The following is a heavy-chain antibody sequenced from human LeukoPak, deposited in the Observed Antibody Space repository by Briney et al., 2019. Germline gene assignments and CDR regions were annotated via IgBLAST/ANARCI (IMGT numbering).Heavy chain of an antibody. V-gene: IGHV3-23*01. D-gene: IGHD5-12*01. Sequence: GGSLRLSCAASGFTFTSYAMSWVRQAPGKGLEWVSGITGSGGSTYYADSVKGRFTISRDNSKNTLYLQMNSLRAEDTAVYYCAKFMTGYSGYFDYWGQGTLVTVSS. CDR3: AKFMTGYSGYFDY. CDR1: GFTFTSYA. CDR2: ITGSGGST. J-gene: IGHJ4*02.